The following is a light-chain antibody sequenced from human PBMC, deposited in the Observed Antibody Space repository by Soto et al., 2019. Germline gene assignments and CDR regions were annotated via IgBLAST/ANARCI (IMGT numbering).Light chain of an antibody. J-gene: IGKJ5*01. Sequence: IVWTQSPATLSLSPGERATLSCRASQSVSSYLAWYQQKPGQAPRLLLYDASNRATGIPARFSGSGSGTDLTLTISSLETEDFAVYYCQQRSNWPPITFGQGTRLEIK. V-gene: IGKV3-11*01. CDR1: QSVSSY. CDR3: QQRSNWPPIT. CDR2: DAS.